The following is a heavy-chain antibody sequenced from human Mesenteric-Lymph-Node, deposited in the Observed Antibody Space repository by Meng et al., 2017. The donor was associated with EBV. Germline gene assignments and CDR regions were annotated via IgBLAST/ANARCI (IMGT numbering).Heavy chain of an antibody. J-gene: IGHJ5*02. Sequence: QVQLQQWGAGLLKPSXPLXLTCVXYGGSFSGYSWNWIRQAPGKGLEWIGKIHHSETTDYNPSLKSRVTISADTSKNHFSLKLTSVTAADTAVYYCARQGYCRATTCSTWFDPWGQGTLVTVSS. CDR3: ARQGYCRATTCSTWFDP. V-gene: IGHV4-34*01. CDR2: IHHSETT. CDR1: GGSFSGYS. D-gene: IGHD2-2*01.